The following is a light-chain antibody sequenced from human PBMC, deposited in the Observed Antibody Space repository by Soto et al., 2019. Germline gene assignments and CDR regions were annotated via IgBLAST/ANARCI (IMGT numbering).Light chain of an antibody. CDR1: QSISSW. CDR3: QHYNSYGT. Sequence: IQMTQSPSTLSASVGDRVAITCRASQSISSWLAWYQQKPGKAPKLLIYKASSLESGVPSRFSGSGSGTEFTLTISSLQPDDFATYYCQHYNSYGTFGQGTKVDIK. CDR2: KAS. V-gene: IGKV1-5*03. J-gene: IGKJ1*01.